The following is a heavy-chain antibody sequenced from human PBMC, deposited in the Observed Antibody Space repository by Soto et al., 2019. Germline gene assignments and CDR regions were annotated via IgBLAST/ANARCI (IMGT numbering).Heavy chain of an antibody. V-gene: IGHV2-5*01. CDR2: IYWNDDK. Sequence: SGPTLVKPTQTLTLTCTFSGFSLSTSGVGVGWIRQPPGKALEWLALIYWNDDKRYSPSLKSRLTITKDTSKNQVVLTMTNMDPVDTATYYCAHRRYGSGSYYYNWFDPWGQGTLVTVSS. CDR3: AHRRYGSGSYYYNWFDP. CDR1: GFSLSTSGVG. J-gene: IGHJ5*02. D-gene: IGHD3-10*01.